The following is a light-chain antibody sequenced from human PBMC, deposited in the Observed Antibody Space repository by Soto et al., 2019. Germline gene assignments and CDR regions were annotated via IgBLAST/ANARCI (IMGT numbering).Light chain of an antibody. CDR2: HAS. Sequence: EIVLTQSPATLSLSPGERATLSCRASQSVSRYLAWYQQKPGQAPRLLIYHASNRATGIPARFSGSGSGTDFTHTISSLEPEDFAIYYCQHHSNWLWTFGQGTKVEIK. V-gene: IGKV3-11*01. CDR1: QSVSRY. CDR3: QHHSNWLWT. J-gene: IGKJ1*01.